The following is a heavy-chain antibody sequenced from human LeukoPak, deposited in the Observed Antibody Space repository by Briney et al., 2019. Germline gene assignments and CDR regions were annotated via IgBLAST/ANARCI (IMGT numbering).Heavy chain of an antibody. CDR1: GYTFSNYG. CDR2: ISGHNGDV. Sequence: ASLKVSCKASGYTFSNYGITWVRQAPGQALAWMGTISGHNGDVNYAPKFQGRVTMTTDASTTTAYMEVRSLRFDDTAVYYCARYNSLLRGVTTSDYWGQGTLVTVS. J-gene: IGHJ4*02. V-gene: IGHV1-18*01. D-gene: IGHD3-10*01. CDR3: ARYNSLLRGVTTSDY.